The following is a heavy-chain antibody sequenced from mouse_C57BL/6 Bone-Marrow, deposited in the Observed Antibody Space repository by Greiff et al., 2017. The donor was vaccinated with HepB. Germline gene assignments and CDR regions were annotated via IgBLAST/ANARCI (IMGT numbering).Heavy chain of an antibody. Sequence: EVMLVESGGGLVKPGGSLKLSCAASGFTFSDYGMHWVRQAPEKGLEWVAYISSGSSTIYYADTVKGRFTISRDNAKNTLFLQMTSLRSDDTAMYYCARTGDPYYFDYWGQGTTLTVSS. D-gene: IGHD2-13*01. CDR3: ARTGDPYYFDY. V-gene: IGHV5-17*01. J-gene: IGHJ2*01. CDR1: GFTFSDYG. CDR2: ISSGSSTI.